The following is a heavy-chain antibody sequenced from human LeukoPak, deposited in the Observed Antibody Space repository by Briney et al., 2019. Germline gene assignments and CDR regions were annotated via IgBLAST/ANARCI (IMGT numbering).Heavy chain of an antibody. CDR2: IRNSPKCYTK. J-gene: IGHJ5*02. D-gene: IGHD3-10*02. V-gene: IGHV3-72*01. CDR1: RLTFTDHY. CDR3: SISYVPGKDAYFDL. Sequence: PGGSLRLSCATSRLTFTDHYMDWVRHAPRKGLDWVARIRNSPKCYTKEYAASVKGRFTISRDDSKSSLFLQMSGLRTEDTAMYYCSISYVPGKDAYFDLRGQGTLVTVPS.